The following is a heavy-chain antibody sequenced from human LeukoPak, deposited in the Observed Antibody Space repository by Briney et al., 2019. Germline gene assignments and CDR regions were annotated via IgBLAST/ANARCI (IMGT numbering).Heavy chain of an antibody. D-gene: IGHD3-9*01. CDR1: RFTFSSDW. CDR2: INQDGSKK. J-gene: IGHJ3*02. Sequence: AGGSLRLSCAASRFTFSSDWMSWVSQAPGKGLEWVANINQDGSKKYYTDSVKGRFTISRDNAKNSLYLQMNSLRAEDTAVYYCARDPDILTGIAFDIWGQGTMVTVSS. V-gene: IGHV3-7*05. CDR3: ARDPDILTGIAFDI.